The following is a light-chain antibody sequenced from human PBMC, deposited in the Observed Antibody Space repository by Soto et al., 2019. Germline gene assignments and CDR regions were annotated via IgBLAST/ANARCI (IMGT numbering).Light chain of an antibody. V-gene: IGKV3-11*01. CDR2: GAS. J-gene: IGKJ2*01. CDR3: QHRGEWPRT. CDR1: QSVSNY. Sequence: EIVLTQSPATLSLSPGERATLSCRASQSVSNYLAWYQQKPGQAPRLLIYGASNRATGIPARFTGSGSGTDFTLTITSLEPEDFAVYYCQHRGEWPRTFGQGSKLEIK.